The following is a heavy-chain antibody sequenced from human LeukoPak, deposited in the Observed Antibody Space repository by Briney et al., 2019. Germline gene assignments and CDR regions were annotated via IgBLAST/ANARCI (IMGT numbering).Heavy chain of an antibody. D-gene: IGHD3-10*01. Sequence: PGGSLRLSCAASGFTFSSYAMSWVRQAPGKGLEWVSAIGGSGGSTYHADSVRGRFTISRDNSKNTLYLQMNSLRAEDTAAYYCARDLDTLVRGVIPYWGQGTLITVSS. J-gene: IGHJ4*02. CDR1: GFTFSSYA. CDR2: IGGSGGST. V-gene: IGHV3-23*01. CDR3: ARDLDTLVRGVIPY.